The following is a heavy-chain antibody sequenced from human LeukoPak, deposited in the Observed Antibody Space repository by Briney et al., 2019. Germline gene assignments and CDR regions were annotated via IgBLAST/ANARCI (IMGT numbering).Heavy chain of an antibody. CDR2: IRNKAYGGTT. CDR3: TRGGTSTYYYYGMNV. CDR1: GFTFGDYA. V-gene: IGHV3-49*03. J-gene: IGHJ6*02. Sequence: GGSLRLSCTTSGFTFGDYAMSWFRQAPGKGLEWVSFIRNKAYGGTTEYAASVKGRFTISRDDSESIAYLQMNSLKTEDTAVYYCTRGGTSTYYYYGMNVWGQGTTVTVSS.